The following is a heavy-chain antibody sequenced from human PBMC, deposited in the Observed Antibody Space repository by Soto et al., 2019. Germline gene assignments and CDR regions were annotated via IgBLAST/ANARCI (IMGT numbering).Heavy chain of an antibody. Sequence: SASVQVSCKASGYTFTRYDINWVRQATGQGLEWMGWMNPNSGNTGYAQKFQGRVTMTSNTSITTAYMVLSSMRSEATAVYYWTKRISNWFDPWGQGTLVTVSS. V-gene: IGHV1-8*01. CDR2: MNPNSGNT. D-gene: IGHD1-1*01. J-gene: IGHJ5*02. CDR1: GYTFTRYD. CDR3: TKRISNWFDP.